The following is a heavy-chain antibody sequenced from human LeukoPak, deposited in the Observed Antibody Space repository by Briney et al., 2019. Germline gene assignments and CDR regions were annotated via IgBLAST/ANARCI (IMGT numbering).Heavy chain of an antibody. V-gene: IGHV4-34*01. J-gene: IGHJ6*04. Sequence: SETLSLTCAVYGGSFSGYYWSWIRQPPGKGLEWIGEINHSGSTNYNPSLKSRVTISVDTSKNQFSLKLSSVTAADTAVYYCARGARIPMDVRGKGTTVTVSS. CDR2: INHSGST. CDR3: ARGARIPMDV. D-gene: IGHD2-2*02. CDR1: GGSFSGYY.